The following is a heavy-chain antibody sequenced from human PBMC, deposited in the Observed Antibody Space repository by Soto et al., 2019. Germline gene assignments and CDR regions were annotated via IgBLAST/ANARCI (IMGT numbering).Heavy chain of an antibody. CDR3: ARHASGSKRGYFDY. J-gene: IGHJ4*02. CDR1: GGSISSYY. CDR2: IYYSGST. Sequence: PSETLSLTSTVPGGSISSYYWSWIRQPPGKGLEWIGYIYYSGSTNYNPSLKSRVTISVDTSKNQFSLKLSSVTAADPAVYYFARHASGSKRGYFDYWGQGTLVTVSS. V-gene: IGHV4-59*08. D-gene: IGHD3-10*01.